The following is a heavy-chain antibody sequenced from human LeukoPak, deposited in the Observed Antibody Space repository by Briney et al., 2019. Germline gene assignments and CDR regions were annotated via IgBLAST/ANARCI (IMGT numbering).Heavy chain of an antibody. D-gene: IGHD3-9*01. CDR2: ISRGGNT. V-gene: IGHV4-38-2*01. J-gene: IGHJ4*02. CDR1: GGSIGSCSY. Sequence: SETLSLTCAVSGGSIGSCSYWGWIRQPPGKGLEWIGTISRGGNTYYNPSLKSRVTISVDTSKNQFSLKLTSVTAADTAVYYCARRNYDVLTAYYTFDYWGRGTLVTVSS. CDR3: ARRNYDVLTAYYTFDY.